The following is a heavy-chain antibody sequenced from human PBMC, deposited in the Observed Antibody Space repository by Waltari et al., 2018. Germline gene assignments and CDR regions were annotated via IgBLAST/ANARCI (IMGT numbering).Heavy chain of an antibody. CDR2: IYYSGST. V-gene: IGHV4-59*11. D-gene: IGHD2-15*01. CDR1: GGSISSHY. CDR3: ARLCSGGACRNWFDP. J-gene: IGHJ5*02. Sequence: VQLQESGPGLVKPSETLSLTCTISGGSISSHYWSWIRQPPGKGLEGFVYIYYSGSTSYNPSLKSRTAISMDTSKKRFSLKVNSVTAADTAVYYCARLCSGGACRNWFDPWGPGTLVTVSS.